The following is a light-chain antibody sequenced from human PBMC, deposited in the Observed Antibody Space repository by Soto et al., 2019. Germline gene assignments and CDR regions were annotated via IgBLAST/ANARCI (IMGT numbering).Light chain of an antibody. CDR3: QQTSTTPIT. CDR1: QSISSY. V-gene: IGKV1-39*01. CDR2: AAS. Sequence: DIQMTQSPSSLSASVGDRVTITCRASQSISSYLNWYQQKPGKAPKLLIYAASSLQSGVPSRFSGSGSGTDFTLTISSLQAEDLATYYCQQTSTTPITFGQGIRLESK. J-gene: IGKJ5*01.